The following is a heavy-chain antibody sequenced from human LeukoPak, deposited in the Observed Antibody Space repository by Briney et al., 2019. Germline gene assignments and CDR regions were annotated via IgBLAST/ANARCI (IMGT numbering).Heavy chain of an antibody. J-gene: IGHJ4*02. CDR3: VQGWSGFGS. CDR1: GDSVSSNSVT. D-gene: IGHD6-19*01. Sequence: SQTLSLTCGISGDSVSSNSVTRNWIRQSPSRGLEWLGRTYYRSKWYNDYAVSVKSRISINPDTSKNQFSLQLNSVTPEDTAVYYCVQGWSGFGSWGQGTLVTVSS. CDR2: TYYRSKWYN. V-gene: IGHV6-1*01.